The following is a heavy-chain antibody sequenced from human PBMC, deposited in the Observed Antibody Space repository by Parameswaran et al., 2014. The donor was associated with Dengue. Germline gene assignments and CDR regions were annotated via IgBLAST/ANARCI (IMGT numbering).Heavy chain of an antibody. V-gene: IGHV5-51*01. CDR3: ARPTDSGPTDNALDV. CDR2: IYPADSDT. Sequence: VRQAPGKGLEWMGSIYPADSDTRYSPSFQGQVTFSVDKSINTAYLQWSSLKASDTAMYYCARPTDSGPTDNALDVWGQGTMVTVSS. J-gene: IGHJ3*01. D-gene: IGHD2-15*01.